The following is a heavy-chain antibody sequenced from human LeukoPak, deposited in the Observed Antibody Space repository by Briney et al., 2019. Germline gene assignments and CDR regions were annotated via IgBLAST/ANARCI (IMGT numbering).Heavy chain of an antibody. Sequence: PSETLSLTCIVSGGSISSGDYYWSWIRQPPGKGLEWIGYIYYCGSTYYNPSLKSRVTISVDTSKNQFSLKLSSVTAADTAVYYCARERESYYYGSGSYGPGPFDPWGQGTLVTVSS. V-gene: IGHV4-30-4*01. CDR1: GGSISSGDYY. CDR2: IYYCGST. J-gene: IGHJ5*02. CDR3: ARERESYYYGSGSYGPGPFDP. D-gene: IGHD3-10*01.